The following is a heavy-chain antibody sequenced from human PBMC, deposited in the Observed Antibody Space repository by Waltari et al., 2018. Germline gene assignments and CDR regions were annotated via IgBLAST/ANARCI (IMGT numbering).Heavy chain of an antibody. Sequence: EVQLVESGGGWVKPGGSVRLHCDASGFSFSVWALHCVRQAPGKGLEYVSAISSNGVSTYYANSMKGRLSISRDNSKNTLYLQMGSLRAEDMAVYYCARSPDQPDSLDYYMDVWGKGTTVTVSS. CDR1: GFSFSVWA. J-gene: IGHJ6*03. CDR3: ARSPDQPDSLDYYMDV. D-gene: IGHD2-21*01. CDR2: ISSNGVST. V-gene: IGHV3-64*01.